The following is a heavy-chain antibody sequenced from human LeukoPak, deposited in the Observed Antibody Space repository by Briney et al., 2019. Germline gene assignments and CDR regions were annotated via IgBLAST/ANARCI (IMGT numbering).Heavy chain of an antibody. CDR1: GGSINSGDYY. CDR2: IYTSGIT. J-gene: IGHJ4*02. V-gene: IGHV4-61*02. CDR3: ARSPSRFLPYCSSTSCHWIPDY. Sequence: PSETLSLTCTVSGGSINSGDYYWSWIRQPAGKPLEWIGRIYTSGITIYKSSLESRVTISIDTSKNRFSLKLSSVTAADTAVYYCARSPSRFLPYCSSTSCHWIPDYWGQGTLVTVSS. D-gene: IGHD2-2*01.